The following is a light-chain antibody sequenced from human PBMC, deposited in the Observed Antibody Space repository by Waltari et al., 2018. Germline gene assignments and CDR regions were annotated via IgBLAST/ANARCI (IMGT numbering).Light chain of an antibody. CDR3: VQAIAYPPT. Sequence: DIVVTKTPLSLTVPPGEPASIPCRSSQSLLHTNGKTYLHWYLQKAGQSPQLLIYGGSNRVSGVPDRFSGSGSGTDFTLKISKVEAEDVGVYYCVQAIAYPPTFGGGTKVEIK. J-gene: IGKJ4*01. CDR1: QSLLHTNGKTY. CDR2: GGS. V-gene: IGKV2-40*01.